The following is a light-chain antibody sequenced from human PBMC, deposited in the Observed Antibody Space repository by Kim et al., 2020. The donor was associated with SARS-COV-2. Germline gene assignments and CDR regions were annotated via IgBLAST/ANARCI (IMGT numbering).Light chain of an antibody. J-gene: IGKJ2*01. CDR2: GAS. CDR1: QSISTY. V-gene: IGKV1-39*01. Sequence: DIQMTQSPSSLSASVGDRVTITCRASQSISTYLNWYQQKPGKVPKLLISGASSLQSGVPSRFSGTGSGTDFTLIISSLHPEDFAIYYCQQSAGPPPTFGQGTKLEI. CDR3: QQSAGPPPT.